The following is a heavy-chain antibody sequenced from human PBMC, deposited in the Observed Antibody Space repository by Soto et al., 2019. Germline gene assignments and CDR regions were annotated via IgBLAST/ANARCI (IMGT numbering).Heavy chain of an antibody. J-gene: IGHJ4*02. V-gene: IGHV4-31*03. D-gene: IGHD3-10*01. Sequence: QVQLQESGPGLVKPSQTLSLTCTVSGGSISSGGYYWSWIRQHPGKGLEWIGYIYYSGSTYYNPSLKIRVTISVDTSKNQFALKLSSVTAADTAVYYCARLGLQYGSGSYYIDYWGQGTLVTVSS. CDR1: GGSISSGGYY. CDR3: ARLGLQYGSGSYYIDY. CDR2: IYYSGST.